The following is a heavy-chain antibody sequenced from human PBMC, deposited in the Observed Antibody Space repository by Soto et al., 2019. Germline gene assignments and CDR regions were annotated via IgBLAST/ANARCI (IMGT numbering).Heavy chain of an antibody. Sequence: QVQLQESGPGLVKPSGTLSLTCAVSGGSISSSNWWSWVRQPPGKGLEWIGEIYHSGSTNYNPSPKSRVXIXVHXSKNQFSLKLSSVTAADTAVYYCARVKASGVNFDYWGQGTLVTVAS. CDR2: IYHSGST. D-gene: IGHD3-10*01. J-gene: IGHJ4*02. V-gene: IGHV4-4*02. CDR1: GGSISSSNW. CDR3: ARVKASGVNFDY.